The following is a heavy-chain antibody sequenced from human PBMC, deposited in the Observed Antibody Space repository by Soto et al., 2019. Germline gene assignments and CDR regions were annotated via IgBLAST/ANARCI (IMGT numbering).Heavy chain of an antibody. CDR1: GFTFSSYG. V-gene: IGHV3-30*18. Sequence: CAGSGFTFSSYGIHWVRQAPGKGLEWVALISYDGGNEKYTESVKDRFTISRDDSHNVAYLQMSSLRTEDTAMYYCAKDRYSGTYPTDFDYWGQGGLVTVSS. J-gene: IGHJ4*02. D-gene: IGHD1-26*01. CDR3: AKDRYSGTYPTDFDY. CDR2: ISYDGGNE.